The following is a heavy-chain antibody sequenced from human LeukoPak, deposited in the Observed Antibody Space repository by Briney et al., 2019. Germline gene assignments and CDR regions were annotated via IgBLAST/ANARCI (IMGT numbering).Heavy chain of an antibody. J-gene: IGHJ4*02. V-gene: IGHV3-23*01. Sequence: GSLRLSCAASGFTFSSYAMSWVRQAPGKGLEWVSAISGSGGSTYYADSVKGRFTISRDNSKNTLYLQMNSLRAEDTAVYYCAKDGYSYGYWYYFDYWGQGTLVTVSS. CDR3: AKDGYSYGYWYYFDY. D-gene: IGHD5-18*01. CDR2: ISGSGGST. CDR1: GFTFSSYA.